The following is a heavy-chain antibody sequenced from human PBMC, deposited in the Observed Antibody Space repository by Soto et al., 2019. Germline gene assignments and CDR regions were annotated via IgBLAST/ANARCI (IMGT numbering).Heavy chain of an antibody. V-gene: IGHV4-59*01. D-gene: IGHD1-26*01. CDR3: ARVVGTIVGATHYYYGMDV. Sequence: SEILSLTCTVSGGSISSYYWSWIRQPPGKGLEWIGYIYYSGSTNYNPSLKSRVTISVDTSKNQFSLKLSSVIAADTAVYYCARVVGTIVGATHYYYGMDVWGQGTTVTVSS. CDR2: IYYSGST. CDR1: GGSISSYY. J-gene: IGHJ6*02.